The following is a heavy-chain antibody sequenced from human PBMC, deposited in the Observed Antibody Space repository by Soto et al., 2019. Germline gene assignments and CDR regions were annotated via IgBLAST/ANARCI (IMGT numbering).Heavy chain of an antibody. CDR3: ARLPDLAAAGGDAFDI. CDR1: GGSISSSSYY. D-gene: IGHD6-13*01. V-gene: IGHV4-39*07. CDR2: IYHSGST. J-gene: IGHJ3*02. Sequence: SETLSLTCTVSGGSISSSSYYWGWIRQPPGKGLEWIGSIYHSGSTNYNPSLKSRVTISVDKSKNQFSLKLSSMTAADTAVYYCARLPDLAAAGGDAFDIWGQGTMVTVSS.